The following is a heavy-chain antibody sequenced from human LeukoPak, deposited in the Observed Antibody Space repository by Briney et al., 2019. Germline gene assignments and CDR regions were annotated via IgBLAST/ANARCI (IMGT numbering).Heavy chain of an antibody. V-gene: IGHV4-34*01. CDR2: IHYSGSA. Sequence: SETLSLTCAVYGGSFSGYYWTWIRQPPGKGLEWIGEIHYSGSATYNPSLKSRVTISVDTSKNQFSLKMNSVTAADTAVYYCARVGNDYGDLVYWGQGTLVTVSS. CDR1: GGSFSGYY. D-gene: IGHD4-17*01. J-gene: IGHJ4*02. CDR3: ARVGNDYGDLVY.